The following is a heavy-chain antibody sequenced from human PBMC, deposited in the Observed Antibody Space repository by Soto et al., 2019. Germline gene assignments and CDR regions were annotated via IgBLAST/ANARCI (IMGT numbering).Heavy chain of an antibody. CDR2: ISSSAVYI. V-gene: IGHV3-21*01. D-gene: IGHD3-22*01. CDR1: GFNFITYS. J-gene: IGHJ4*02. Sequence: PGGSLTLSSAASGFNFITYSVSWVRQAQEKVLEWVASISSSAVYIDYADSVKGRFTIPRDNANNSLYIQMNSLRAEDTATYYCVRDGLDYYDTERLYFDNWGQGTLVPVSS. CDR3: VRDGLDYYDTERLYFDN.